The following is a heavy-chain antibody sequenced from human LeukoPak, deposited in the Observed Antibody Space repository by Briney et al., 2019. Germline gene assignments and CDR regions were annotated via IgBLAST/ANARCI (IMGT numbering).Heavy chain of an antibody. Sequence: PSQTLSLTCAISGDSVSSNSAAWNWIRQSPSIGLEWLGRTYYRSKWCNDYAESVKSRITINPDTSKNQLSMQLNSVTSEGTAVYYCARSIGGPFDFWGQGTLVTVSS. D-gene: IGHD3-16*01. CDR3: ARSIGGPFDF. J-gene: IGHJ4*02. V-gene: IGHV6-1*01. CDR1: GDSVSSNSAA. CDR2: TYYRSKWCN.